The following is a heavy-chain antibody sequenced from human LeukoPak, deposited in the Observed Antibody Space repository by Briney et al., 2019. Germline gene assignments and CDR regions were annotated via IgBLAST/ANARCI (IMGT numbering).Heavy chain of an antibody. CDR3: ARRNRGSFSAFDI. CDR2: MFDSGSS. V-gene: IGHV4-39*01. Sequence: PSETLSLTCTVSIAPIISADYSWGWIRQSPGKGLEWMGSMFDSGSSYYNPSLESRVTIFVDTSKKQISLSLRSVTAADTAVYYCARRNRGSFSAFDIWGQGTTITVSS. D-gene: IGHD6-25*01. CDR1: IAPIISADYS. J-gene: IGHJ3*02.